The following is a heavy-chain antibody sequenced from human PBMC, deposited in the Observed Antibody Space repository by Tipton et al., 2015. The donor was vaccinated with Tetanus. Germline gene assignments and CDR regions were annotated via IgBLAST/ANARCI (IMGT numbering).Heavy chain of an antibody. CDR1: GYRFTDYW. V-gene: IGHV5-51*01. D-gene: IGHD2-8*01. Sequence: QLVQSGAEVKKPGESLKISCKGSGYRFTDYWIGWVRQMSGEGLEWMGIIHPADSDTRYSPSFQGQVTISVDKSINTAYLQWSSLKASDTSMFYCARAHCTNGVCNFDFWGQGALVTVAS. CDR3: ARAHCTNGVCNFDF. CDR2: IHPADSDT. J-gene: IGHJ4*02.